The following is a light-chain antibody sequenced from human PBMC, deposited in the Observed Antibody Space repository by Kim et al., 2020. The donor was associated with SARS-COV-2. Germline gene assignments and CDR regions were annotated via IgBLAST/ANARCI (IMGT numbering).Light chain of an antibody. J-gene: IGLJ2*01. CDR3: QVWDSSSDHVV. V-gene: IGLV3-21*04. CDR1: NIGSKS. Sequence: APGRTARITCRGTNIGSKSVPWYQQTPGQAPVLVIYYDSDRPSGIPERFSGSNSGNTATLTISRVEAGDEADYYCQVWDSSSDHVVFGGGTQLTVL. CDR2: YDS.